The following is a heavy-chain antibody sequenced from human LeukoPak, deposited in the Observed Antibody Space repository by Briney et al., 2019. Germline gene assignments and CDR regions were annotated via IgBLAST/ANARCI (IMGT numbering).Heavy chain of an antibody. CDR3: AREGQVAGTRYYYYYYMDV. CDR1: GGSISSGSYY. CDR2: IYTSGST. Sequence: PSETLSLTCTVSGGSISSGSYYWSWIRQPAGKGLEWIGRIYTSGSTNYNPSLKSRVTISVDTSKNQFSLKLSSVTAADTAVYYCAREGQVAGTRYYYYYYMDVWGKGTTVTISS. J-gene: IGHJ6*03. D-gene: IGHD6-19*01. V-gene: IGHV4-61*02.